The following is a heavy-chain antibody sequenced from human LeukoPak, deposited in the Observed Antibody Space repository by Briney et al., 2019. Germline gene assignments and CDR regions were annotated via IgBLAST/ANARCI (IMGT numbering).Heavy chain of an antibody. D-gene: IGHD3-3*01. Sequence: GGSLRLSCAASGFTFSDYYMSWIRQAPGKGLEWVSYISSSGSTIYYADSVKGRLTISRDNAKNSLYLQMNSLRAEDTAVYYCARGYYDFWSGYREHFDYWGQGTLVTVSS. J-gene: IGHJ4*02. CDR1: GFTFSDYY. V-gene: IGHV3-11*01. CDR2: ISSSGSTI. CDR3: ARGYYDFWSGYREHFDY.